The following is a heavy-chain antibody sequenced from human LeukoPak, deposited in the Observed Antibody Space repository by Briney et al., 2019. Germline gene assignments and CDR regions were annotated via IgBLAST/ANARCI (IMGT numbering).Heavy chain of an antibody. Sequence: ASVKVSCKASGYTFTGYYMHWVRQAPGQGLEWMGRINPNSGGTNYAQKFQGRVTMTRDTSISTAYMELSRLRSDDTAVYYCARGTMVPSSSWYVGLDYWGQGTLVTVSS. CDR3: ARGTMVPSSSWYVGLDY. J-gene: IGHJ4*02. D-gene: IGHD6-13*01. V-gene: IGHV1-2*06. CDR1: GYTFTGYY. CDR2: INPNSGGT.